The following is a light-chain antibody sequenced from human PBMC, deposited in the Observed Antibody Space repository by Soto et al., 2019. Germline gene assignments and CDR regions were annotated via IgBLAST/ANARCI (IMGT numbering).Light chain of an antibody. V-gene: IGLV2-14*03. CDR2: DVS. CDR3: NSFTTSSTYV. J-gene: IGLJ1*01. Sequence: QSVLTQPASVSGSPGQSISISCTGTTSDVGRYNYVSWYQQHPGKAPKLVIYDVSYRPSWVSNRFSGSKSGITASLTISGLQAEDEADYYCNSFTTSSTYVFGTGTKVTVL. CDR1: TSDVGRYNY.